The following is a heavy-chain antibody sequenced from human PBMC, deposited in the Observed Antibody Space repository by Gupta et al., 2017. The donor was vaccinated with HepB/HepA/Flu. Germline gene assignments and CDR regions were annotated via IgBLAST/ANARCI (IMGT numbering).Heavy chain of an antibody. CDR1: GYTFTSYG. CDR2: ISAYNGNT. CDR3: ARDPSYYDFWSGYPRGRFDY. Sequence: QVQLVQSGAEVKKPGASVKVSCKASGYTFTSYGISWVRQAPGQGLEWMGWISAYNGNTNYAQKLQGRVTMTTDTSTSKAYMELRSLRSDDTAVYYCARDPSYYDFWSGYPRGRFDYWGQGTLVTVSS. V-gene: IGHV1-18*01. D-gene: IGHD3-3*01. J-gene: IGHJ4*02.